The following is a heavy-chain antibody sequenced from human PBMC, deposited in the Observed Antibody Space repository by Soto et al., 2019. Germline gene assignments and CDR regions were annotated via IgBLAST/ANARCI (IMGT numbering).Heavy chain of an antibody. CDR3: VRDWSRYFDSSGLMWFY. Sequence: ASVKVSCKASGYTFNYYGISWVRQAPGQGLEWVGWISAHNGDTKYAQNLQGRLTLTTDTSTSTAYMELTSLTSDDTAVYYCVRDWSRYFDSSGLMWFYWGQGTSVTVSS. CDR1: GYTFNYYG. V-gene: IGHV1-18*04. CDR2: ISAHNGDT. J-gene: IGHJ4*02. D-gene: IGHD3-22*01.